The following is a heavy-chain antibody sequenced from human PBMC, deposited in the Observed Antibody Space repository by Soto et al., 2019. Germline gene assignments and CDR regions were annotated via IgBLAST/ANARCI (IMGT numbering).Heavy chain of an antibody. V-gene: IGHV1-18*01. CDR1: GYTFVSYG. J-gene: IGHJ3*02. CDR2: ISPYNGNT. D-gene: IGHD6-19*01. CDR3: SRDAQKWLVAAFDI. Sequence: QVQLVQSGAEVKEPGASVKVSCKASGYTFVSYGISWVRQAPGQGLEWMGWISPYNGNTNYAQKFQGRVTMTTDTSTSTVYMELSSLRSDDTAVYYCSRDAQKWLVAAFDIGGQGTMVTVSS.